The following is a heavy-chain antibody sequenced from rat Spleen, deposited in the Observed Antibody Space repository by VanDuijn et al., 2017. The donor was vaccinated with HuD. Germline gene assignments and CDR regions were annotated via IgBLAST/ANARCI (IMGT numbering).Heavy chain of an antibody. V-gene: IGHV5-7*01. Sequence: EVQLVESGGGLVQPGRSLKLSCAASGFTFSDYYMAWVRQTPTKGLEWIASISYDGSRTYYRDSVKGRFTISRDNIKRILYLQMDSLRSEDTATYFCARPNYPGFNFFDYWGQGVMVTVSS. CDR1: GFTFSDYY. J-gene: IGHJ2*01. CDR2: ISYDGSRT. CDR3: ARPNYPGFNFFDY. D-gene: IGHD1-4*01.